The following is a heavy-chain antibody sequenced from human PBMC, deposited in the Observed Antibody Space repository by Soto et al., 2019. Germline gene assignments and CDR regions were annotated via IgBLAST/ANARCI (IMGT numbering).Heavy chain of an antibody. J-gene: IGHJ4*02. CDR1: GFTFSSYW. CDR2: INSDVSST. D-gene: IGHD4-17*01. CDR3: SRDYGDYPPSDY. V-gene: IGHV3-74*01. Sequence: EVQLVESGGGLVQPGGSLRLSCAASGFTFSSYWMHWVRQAPVKGLVWVSRINSDVSSTFYAVSVKGRFTISRDNAKNTLYLQMNSLRDEDTAVYYCSRDYGDYPPSDYWGQGTLVTVSS.